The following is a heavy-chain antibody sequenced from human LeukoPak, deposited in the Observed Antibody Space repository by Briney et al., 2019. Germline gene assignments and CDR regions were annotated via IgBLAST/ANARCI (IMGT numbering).Heavy chain of an antibody. Sequence: SETLSLTCTVSGGSVSSGSYYWSWIRQPPGKGLEWIGYIYYGGSTNYNPSLKSRVTISVDTSKNQFSLKLSSVTAADTAVYYCASLYDYVWGSYRENAFDIWGQGTMVTVSS. D-gene: IGHD3-16*02. V-gene: IGHV4-61*01. J-gene: IGHJ3*02. CDR3: ASLYDYVWGSYRENAFDI. CDR2: IYYGGST. CDR1: GGSVSSGSYY.